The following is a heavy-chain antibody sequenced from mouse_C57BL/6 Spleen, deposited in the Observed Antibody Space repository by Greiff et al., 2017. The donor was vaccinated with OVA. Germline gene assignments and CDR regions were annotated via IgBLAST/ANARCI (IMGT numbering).Heavy chain of an antibody. J-gene: IGHJ2*01. CDR2: INPNNGGT. D-gene: IGHD2-5*01. Sequence: VQLQQSGPELVKPGASVKISCKASGYTFTDYYMNWVKQSHGKSLEWIGDINPNNGGTSYNQKFKGKATLTVDKSSSTAYMELRSLTSEDSAVYYCARAYYSNYVEFDYWGQGTTLTVSS. CDR3: ARAYYSNYVEFDY. CDR1: GYTFTDYY. V-gene: IGHV1-26*01.